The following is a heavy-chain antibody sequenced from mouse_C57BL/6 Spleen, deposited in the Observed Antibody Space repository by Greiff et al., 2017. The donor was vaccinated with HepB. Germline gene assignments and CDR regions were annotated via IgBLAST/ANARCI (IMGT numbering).Heavy chain of an antibody. CDR1: GYAFSSSW. CDR2: IYPGDGDT. J-gene: IGHJ2*01. D-gene: IGHD2-1*01. CDR3: ARSIYYGYFDY. Sequence: VQLVESGPELVKPGASVKISCKASGYAFSSSWMNWVKQRPGKGLEWIGRIYPGDGDTNYNGKFKGKATLTADKSSSTAYMQLSSLTSEDSAVYFCARSIYYGYFDYWGQGTTLTVSS. V-gene: IGHV1-82*01.